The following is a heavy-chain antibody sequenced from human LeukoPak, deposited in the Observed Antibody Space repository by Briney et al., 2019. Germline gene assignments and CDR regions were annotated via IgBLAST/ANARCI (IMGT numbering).Heavy chain of an antibody. V-gene: IGHV3-7*01. D-gene: IGHD3-22*01. CDR3: ARDPGVNYYDSSGYSFP. Sequence: GGSLRLSWAPAGFTFSSFWLGWVRQAPGRGRGWVANIKQDGSEKYYVDSVKGRFTISRDNAKNSLYLQMNSLRAEDTAVYYCARDPGVNYYDSSGYSFPWGQGTLVTVSS. CDR1: GFTFSSFW. CDR2: IKQDGSEK. J-gene: IGHJ5*02.